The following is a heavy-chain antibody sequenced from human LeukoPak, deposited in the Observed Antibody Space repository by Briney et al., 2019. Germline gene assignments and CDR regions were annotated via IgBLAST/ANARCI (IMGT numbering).Heavy chain of an antibody. Sequence: GGSLRLSCVASGFSFSSHWMTWVRQAPGKGLEWVAVIWYDGSNKYYADSVKGRFTISRDNSKNTLYLQMNSLRAEDTAVYYCAKIGGATDDYWGQGTLVTVSS. D-gene: IGHD1-26*01. V-gene: IGHV3-33*06. CDR1: GFSFSSHW. CDR2: IWYDGSNK. CDR3: AKIGGATDDY. J-gene: IGHJ4*02.